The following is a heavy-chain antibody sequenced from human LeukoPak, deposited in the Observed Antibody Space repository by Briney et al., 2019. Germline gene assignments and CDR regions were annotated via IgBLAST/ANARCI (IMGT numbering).Heavy chain of an antibody. Sequence: PSETLSLTCTVSGGSIRSFYWSWIRQSPGKGLEWVGYIYYTGNTNYNPFLNSRVTISLDTSKNQFSLKLSSVTAADTAVYYCARTNYYYDSSGYYMGRGQGTLVTVSS. CDR1: GGSIRSFY. D-gene: IGHD3-22*01. CDR2: IYYTGNT. V-gene: IGHV4-59*08. J-gene: IGHJ4*02. CDR3: ARTNYYYDSSGYYMG.